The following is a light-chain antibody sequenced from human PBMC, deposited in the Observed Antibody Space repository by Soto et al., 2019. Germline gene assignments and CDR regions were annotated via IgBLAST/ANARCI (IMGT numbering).Light chain of an antibody. J-gene: IGKJ4*01. V-gene: IGKV3-20*01. Sequence: EIVMTQYQGTLSLSPEVRATLSCRASQTVISSSLAWYQQIPGQAPMLLIYGASSRATATPDRFRGSRSGTDFTLTINRLEPEDCALYYCQQYRAYLQSFGGGDKVNIK. CDR3: QQYRAYLQS. CDR2: GAS. CDR1: QTVISSS.